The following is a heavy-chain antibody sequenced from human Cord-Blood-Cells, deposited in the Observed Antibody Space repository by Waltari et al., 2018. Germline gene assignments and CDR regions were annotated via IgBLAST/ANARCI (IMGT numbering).Heavy chain of an antibody. Sequence: QVQLVQSGAEVKKPGASVKVSCKASGYTFTGYYMHWVRQAPGQGLEWMGWINPNSGGTNYAQKFQGRVTMTRDTSIRTAYMERSRLRSDDTAVYYWARGRDSSSSWFDPWGQGTLVTVAS. V-gene: IGHV1-2*02. CDR2: INPNSGGT. J-gene: IGHJ5*02. D-gene: IGHD6-6*01. CDR3: ARGRDSSSSWFDP. CDR1: GYTFTGYY.